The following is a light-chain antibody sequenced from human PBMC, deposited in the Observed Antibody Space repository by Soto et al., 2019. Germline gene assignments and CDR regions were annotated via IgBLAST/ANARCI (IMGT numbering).Light chain of an antibody. Sequence: QSALTQPASVSGSPGPSITIACTGTNRDVGSYNLVYWYQQRPGEAPKLIISEVRNRPSGISYRFTGSKSGNTASLTISGLQADDEADYYCSSYTTTSTVVFGGGTKLTVL. CDR2: EVR. V-gene: IGLV2-14*01. CDR1: NRDVGSYNL. J-gene: IGLJ3*02. CDR3: SSYTTTSTVV.